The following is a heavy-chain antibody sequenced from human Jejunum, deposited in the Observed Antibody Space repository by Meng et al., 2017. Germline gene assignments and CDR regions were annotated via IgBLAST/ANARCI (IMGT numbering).Heavy chain of an antibody. J-gene: IGHJ4*02. CDR3: ARSGPYSSGSNILFDF. D-gene: IGHD3-10*01. V-gene: IGHV3-7*01. CDR2: IQQDGSDK. CDR1: GFTFNSFF. Sequence: GGSLRLSFAASGFTFNSFFMNWVRQAPGRGLEWVANIQQDGSDKYYVDSVKGRFTISRDNAKNSLYLQMNSLSAEDTAVYYCARSGPYSSGSNILFDFWGQGSLVTVSS.